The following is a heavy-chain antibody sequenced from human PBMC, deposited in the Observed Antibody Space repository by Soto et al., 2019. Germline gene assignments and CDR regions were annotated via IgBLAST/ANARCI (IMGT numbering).Heavy chain of an antibody. J-gene: IGHJ4*02. CDR3: ARGNRGIYDFWSSPYYFDY. CDR2: MNPNSGNT. CDR1: GYTFTSYD. V-gene: IGHV1-8*01. D-gene: IGHD3-3*01. Sequence: GASVKVSCKASGYTFTSYDINWVRQATGQGLEWMGWMNPNSGNTGYAQKFQGRVTMTRNTSISTAYMELSSLRSEDTAVYYCARGNRGIYDFWSSPYYFDYWGQGTLVTVYS.